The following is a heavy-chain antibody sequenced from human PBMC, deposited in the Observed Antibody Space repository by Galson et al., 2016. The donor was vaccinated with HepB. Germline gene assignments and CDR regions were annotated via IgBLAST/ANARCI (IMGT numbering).Heavy chain of an antibody. CDR2: IKSQNNGGTR. CDR3: TADLYRSSAWCNDY. J-gene: IGHJ4*02. CDR1: GFVFSETW. D-gene: IGHD6-19*01. V-gene: IGHV3-15*01. Sequence: SLRLSCAASGFVFSETWMNWVRQAPGEGLEWIARIKSQNNGGTREYGAPVKGRFTISRDDSKKTIYLQMNRLKIEDTAVYFCTADLYRSSAWCNDYWGQGTLVTVSS.